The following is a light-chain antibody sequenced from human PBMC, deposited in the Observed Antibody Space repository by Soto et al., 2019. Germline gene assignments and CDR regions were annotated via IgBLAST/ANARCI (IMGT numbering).Light chain of an antibody. CDR1: SSDVGGYNY. CDR3: SSYTSSSTLPYV. V-gene: IGLV2-14*01. J-gene: IGLJ1*01. CDR2: DVS. Sequence: QSVLTQPASVSGSPGQSITISCTGTSSDVGGYNYVSWYQQHPGKAPKLMIYDVSNRPPGVSNRFSGSKSGNTASLTISGLQAEDEADYYCSSYTSSSTLPYVFGTGTKVTVL.